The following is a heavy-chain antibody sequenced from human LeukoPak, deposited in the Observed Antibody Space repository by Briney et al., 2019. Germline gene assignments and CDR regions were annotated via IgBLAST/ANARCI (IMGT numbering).Heavy chain of an antibody. Sequence: GESLKISCKGSGYRFTSYWIGWVRQMPGKGLEWMGIIYPGDSDTRYSPSFQGQVTISADKSISTAYLPWSSLKASDTAMYYCARTPSVPGYYGSGSYYNPNDYWGQGTLVTVSS. J-gene: IGHJ4*02. D-gene: IGHD3-10*01. CDR1: GYRFTSYW. V-gene: IGHV5-51*01. CDR3: ARTPSVPGYYGSGSYYNPNDY. CDR2: IYPGDSDT.